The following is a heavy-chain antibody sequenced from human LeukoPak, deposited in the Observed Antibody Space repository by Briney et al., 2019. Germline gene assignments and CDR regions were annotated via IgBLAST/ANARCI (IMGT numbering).Heavy chain of an antibody. V-gene: IGHV3-20*04. Sequence: PGGSLRLSCAASGFTFDDYGMSWVRQAPGKGLEWVSGINWNGGSTGYADSVKGRFTISRDNSKNTLYLQMNSLRAEDTAVYYCAKDPAYSSSWYFFDYWGQGTLVTVSS. J-gene: IGHJ4*02. CDR3: AKDPAYSSSWYFFDY. D-gene: IGHD6-13*01. CDR2: INWNGGST. CDR1: GFTFDDYG.